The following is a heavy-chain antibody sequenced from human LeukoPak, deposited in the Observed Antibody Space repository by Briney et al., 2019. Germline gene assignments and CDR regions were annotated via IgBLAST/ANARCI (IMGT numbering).Heavy chain of an antibody. J-gene: IGHJ4*02. V-gene: IGHV3-66*02. CDR3: AKSGGYGYVYPY. CDR1: GFTVSSTY. D-gene: IGHD5-18*01. CDR2: IYSGGST. Sequence: GGSLRLSCAASGFTVSSTYIMSWVRQAPGKGLGGVSLIYSGGSTYYADSVKGRFTISRNNSKNTQYLQMNSLRTGDTAVYYCAKSGGYGYVYPYWGQGTLVTVSA.